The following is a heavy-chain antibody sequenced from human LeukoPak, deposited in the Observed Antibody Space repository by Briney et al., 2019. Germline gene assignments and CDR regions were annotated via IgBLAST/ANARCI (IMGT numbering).Heavy chain of an antibody. Sequence: SETLSLTCTVSGGSISSGSYYWSWIRQPAGKGLEWIGYIYCSGSTNYNPSLKSRVTISVKTSKNQFSLKLRSVTAADTAVYYCARVAGYTIEDYFDYWGQGTLVTVSS. V-gene: IGHV4-61*10. CDR3: ARVAGYTIEDYFDY. D-gene: IGHD3-9*01. CDR2: IYCSGST. J-gene: IGHJ4*02. CDR1: GGSISSGSYY.